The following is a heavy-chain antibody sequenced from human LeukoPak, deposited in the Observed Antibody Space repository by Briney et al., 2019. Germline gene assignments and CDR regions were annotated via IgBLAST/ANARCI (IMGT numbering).Heavy chain of an antibody. CDR2: ISSSSSTI. D-gene: IGHD3-10*01. CDR1: GFTFSSYS. J-gene: IGHJ4*02. CDR3: ARGWGYYGSGSSTMGAFDY. Sequence: PGGSLRLSCAASGFTFSSYSMNWVRQAPGKGLEWVSYISSSSSTIYYADSVKGRFTISRDNAKNSLYLQMNSLRAEDTAVYYCARGWGYYGSGSSTMGAFDYWGQGTLVTVSS. V-gene: IGHV3-48*01.